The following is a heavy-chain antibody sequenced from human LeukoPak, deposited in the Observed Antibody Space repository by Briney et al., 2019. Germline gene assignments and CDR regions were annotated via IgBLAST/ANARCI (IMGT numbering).Heavy chain of an antibody. V-gene: IGHV4-34*01. D-gene: IGHD6-13*01. CDR3: ARHQLKQQLEPDY. CDR1: GGSFSGYY. Sequence: SETLSLTCAVYGGSFSGYYRSWIRQPPGKGLEWIGEINHSGSTNYNPSLKSRVTISVDTSKNQFSLKLSSVTAADTAVYYCARHQLKQQLEPDYWGQGTLVTVSS. CDR2: INHSGST. J-gene: IGHJ4*02.